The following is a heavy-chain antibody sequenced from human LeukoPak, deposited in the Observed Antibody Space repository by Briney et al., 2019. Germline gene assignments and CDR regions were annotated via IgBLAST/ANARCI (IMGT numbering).Heavy chain of an antibody. J-gene: IGHJ4*02. CDR1: GFTFSSYG. CDR3: AKDLYDYVWGSYPGY. CDR2: ISYDGSNK. D-gene: IGHD3-16*01. V-gene: IGHV3-30*18. Sequence: GGSLRLSCAASGFTFSSYGMHWVRQAPGKGLEWVAVISYDGSNKYYADSVKGRFTISRDNSKNTLYLQMNSLRAEDTAVYYCAKDLYDYVWGSYPGYWGQGTLVTVSS.